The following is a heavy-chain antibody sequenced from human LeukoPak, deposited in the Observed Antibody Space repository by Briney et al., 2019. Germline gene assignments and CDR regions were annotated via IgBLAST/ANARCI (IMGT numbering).Heavy chain of an antibody. V-gene: IGHV1-8*01. CDR3: ARGTRYCSSTSCYSRRRGRVYNWFDP. D-gene: IGHD2-2*01. Sequence: ASVKVSCKASGYTFTIYDINWVRQAPGQGLEWMGWMNPNSGNTGYAQKFQGRVTMTRNTSISTAYMELSSLRSEDTAVYYCARGTRYCSSTSCYSRRRGRVYNWFDPWGQGTLVTVSS. CDR2: MNPNSGNT. J-gene: IGHJ5*02. CDR1: GYTFTIYD.